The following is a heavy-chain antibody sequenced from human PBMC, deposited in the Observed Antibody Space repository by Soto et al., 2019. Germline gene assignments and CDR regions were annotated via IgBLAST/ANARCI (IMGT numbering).Heavy chain of an antibody. CDR2: IWYDGSNK. D-gene: IGHD6-19*01. V-gene: IGHV3-33*01. Sequence: QVQLVESGGGVVQPGRSLRLSCAASGFTFSSYGMHWVRQAPGKGLEWVAVIWYDGSNKYYADSVKGRFTISRDNSKNTLYRQMNSLRAEDTAVYYCAREQSIAVAGTYYFDYWGQGTLVTVSS. CDR3: AREQSIAVAGTYYFDY. J-gene: IGHJ4*02. CDR1: GFTFSSYG.